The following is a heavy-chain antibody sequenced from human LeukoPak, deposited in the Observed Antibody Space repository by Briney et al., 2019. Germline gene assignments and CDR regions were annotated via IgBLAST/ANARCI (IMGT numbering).Heavy chain of an antibody. D-gene: IGHD2-2*01. V-gene: IGHV7-4-1*02. CDR3: ARDIVVVPFDNYGMDV. CDR1: GYIFTSYD. J-gene: IGHJ6*02. CDR2: INTNTGNP. Sequence: ASVTVSCKASGYIFTSYDINWVRQAPGQGLEWMGWINTNTGNPTYAQGFTGRFVFSLDTSVSTAYLQISSLKAEDTAVYYCARDIVVVPFDNYGMDVWGQGTTVTVSS.